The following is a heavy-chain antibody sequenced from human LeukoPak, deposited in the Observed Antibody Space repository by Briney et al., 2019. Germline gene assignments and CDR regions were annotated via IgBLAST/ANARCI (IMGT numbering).Heavy chain of an antibody. D-gene: IGHD6-13*01. CDR1: GYTFTGYY. CDR3: ARVGYSSSWYWFDP. V-gene: IGHV1-2*06. Sequence: ASVKVSCKASGYTFTGYYMYWVRQAPGQGLEWMGRINPNSGGTNYAQKFQGRVTMTRDTSISTAYMELSRLRSDDTAVYYCARVGYSSSWYWFDPWGQGTLVTVSS. J-gene: IGHJ5*02. CDR2: INPNSGGT.